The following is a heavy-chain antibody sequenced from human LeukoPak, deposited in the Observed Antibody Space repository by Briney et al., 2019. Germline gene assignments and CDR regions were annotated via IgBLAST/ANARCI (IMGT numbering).Heavy chain of an antibody. CDR2: IYHSGST. V-gene: IGHV4-4*02. D-gene: IGHD6-13*01. J-gene: IGHJ4*02. CDR3: ARDGTAAGFDY. Sequence: TSETLSLTCTVSGGSISSRNWWSWVRQPPGKGLEWIGEIYHSGSTNYNPSLKSRVTISVDKSKNQFSLKLSSVTAADTAVYYCARDGTAAGFDYWGQGTLVTVSS. CDR1: GGSISSRNW.